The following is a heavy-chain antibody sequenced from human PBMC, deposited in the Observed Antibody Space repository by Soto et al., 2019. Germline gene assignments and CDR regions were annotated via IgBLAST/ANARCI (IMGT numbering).Heavy chain of an antibody. CDR3: ARDAEDCSGGSCYLGPLDY. J-gene: IGHJ4*02. Sequence: GGSLRLSCAASGFTFSSYSMNWVRQAPGKGLEWVSSISSSSSYIYYADSVKGRFTISRDNAKNSLYLQMNSLRAEDTAVYYCARDAEDCSGGSCYLGPLDYWGQGTLVTVSS. CDR1: GFTFSSYS. V-gene: IGHV3-21*01. D-gene: IGHD2-15*01. CDR2: ISSSSSYI.